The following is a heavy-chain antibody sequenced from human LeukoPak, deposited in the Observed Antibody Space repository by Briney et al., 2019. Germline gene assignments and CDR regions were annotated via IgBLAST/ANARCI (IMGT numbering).Heavy chain of an antibody. CDR1: GYTFTGYY. CDR3: ARGLHVYSSSSGRSPSGF. CDR2: INPNSGGT. D-gene: IGHD6-6*01. V-gene: IGHV1-2*02. Sequence: ASVKVSCKASGYTFTGYYMHWVRQAPGRGLEWMGWINPNSGGTNYAQKFQGRVTMTRDTSISTAYMELSRLRSDDTAVYYCARGLHVYSSSSGRSPSGFWGQGTLVTVSS. J-gene: IGHJ4*02.